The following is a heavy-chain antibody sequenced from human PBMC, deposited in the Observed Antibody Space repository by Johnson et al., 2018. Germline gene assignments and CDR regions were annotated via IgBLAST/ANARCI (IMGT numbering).Heavy chain of an antibody. D-gene: IGHD2-2*01. Sequence: QVQLVQSGGGVVQPGKSLRLSCAASGFTFNNHAMHWVRQAPGKGPEWVAVVWHDGVKSFYGDSVKGRFTISRDNSKNTVSLQMNSLRAEDTGVYYCARAPFRFCSCTCYVGDYWGQGTLVTVSS. V-gene: IGHV3-33*01. J-gene: IGHJ4*02. CDR2: VWHDGVKS. CDR1: GFTFNNHA. CDR3: ARAPFRFCSCTCYVGDY.